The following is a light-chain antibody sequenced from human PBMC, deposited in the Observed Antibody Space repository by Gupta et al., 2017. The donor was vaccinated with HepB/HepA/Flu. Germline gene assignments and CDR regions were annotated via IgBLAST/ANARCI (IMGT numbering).Light chain of an antibody. J-gene: IGLJ3*02. CDR1: SSHVGSDN. CDR2: KNY. V-gene: IGLV1-47*01. CDR3: LASNASPSGWV. Sequence: QSVLTQPPSASGTPGQRVTITCSGTSSHVGSDNVFWYQQLPGTAPHLLIYKNYQRLSGVPARFSGSKSGTSASLTISGVRAEGGGDYYCLASNASPSGWVFGSGTKLTVL.